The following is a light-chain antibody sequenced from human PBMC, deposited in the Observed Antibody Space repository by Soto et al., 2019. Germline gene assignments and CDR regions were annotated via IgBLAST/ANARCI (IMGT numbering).Light chain of an antibody. V-gene: IGLV2-14*01. CDR1: NSDIGHYNY. Sequence: QSVLTQPASVSGSPGQSITISCTGTNSDIGHYNYVSWYQQHPGKVPKLIISEVRNRPSGVSDRFCGSKSGNSASLTISGLQTEDEADYYCSSYTTTSTQVFGSGIKLTVL. CDR3: SSYTTTSTQV. CDR2: EVR. J-gene: IGLJ1*01.